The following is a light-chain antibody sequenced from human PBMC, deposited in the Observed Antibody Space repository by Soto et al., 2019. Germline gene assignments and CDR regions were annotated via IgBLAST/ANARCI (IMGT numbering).Light chain of an antibody. CDR2: KAS. V-gene: IGKV1-5*03. CDR3: QQYGSSPAT. CDR1: QTISSW. J-gene: IGKJ1*01. Sequence: DIQMTQSPSTLSGSVGDRVTMTCRASQTISSWLAWYQQKPGKAPKLLIYKASTLKSGVPSRFSGSGSGTEFTLTISSLQPDDFAVYYCQQYGSSPATFGQGTKVDIK.